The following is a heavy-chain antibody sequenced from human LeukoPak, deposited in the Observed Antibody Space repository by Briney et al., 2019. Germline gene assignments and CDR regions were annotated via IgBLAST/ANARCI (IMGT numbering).Heavy chain of an antibody. CDR3: ARWIY. V-gene: IGHV3-7*05. CDR1: GFTFSSYA. D-gene: IGHD2-2*03. J-gene: IGHJ4*02. Sequence: GGSLRLSCAASGFTFSSYAMSWVRQAPGKGLEWVATLNEDGSEKYYVDSVKGRFTISRDNAKNSLYLQMNSLRAEDTAVYYCARWIYWGQGTLVTVSS. CDR2: LNEDGSEK.